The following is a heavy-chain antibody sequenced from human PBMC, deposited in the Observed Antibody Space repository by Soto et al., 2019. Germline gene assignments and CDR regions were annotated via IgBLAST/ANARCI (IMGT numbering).Heavy chain of an antibody. CDR2: ISSSSSTI. J-gene: IGHJ4*02. CDR1: GFTFSSYS. CDR3: ARDGGYSYGPFDY. V-gene: IGHV3-48*01. Sequence: EVQLVESGGGLVQPGGSLRLSCAASGFTFSSYSMNWVRQAPGKRLEWVSYISSSSSTIYYADSVKGRFTISRDNAKNSLYLQMNSLRAEDTAVYYCARDGGYSYGPFDYWGQGTLVTVSS. D-gene: IGHD5-18*01.